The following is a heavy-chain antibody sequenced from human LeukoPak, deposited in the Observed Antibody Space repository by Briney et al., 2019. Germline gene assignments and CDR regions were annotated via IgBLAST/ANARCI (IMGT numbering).Heavy chain of an antibody. V-gene: IGHV3-48*01. CDR2: ISAGGSTI. J-gene: IGHJ4*02. Sequence: GGSLRLSCAASGLTFSTYSMNWVRQAPGKGLEWVSYISAGGSTIYYADSVQGRFTISRDNAKSSLSLQMSSLTAEDTALYYCARAPAPRHCTSTSCPRGPFDYWGQGTLVTVSS. D-gene: IGHD2-2*01. CDR1: GLTFSTYS. CDR3: ARAPAPRHCTSTSCPRGPFDY.